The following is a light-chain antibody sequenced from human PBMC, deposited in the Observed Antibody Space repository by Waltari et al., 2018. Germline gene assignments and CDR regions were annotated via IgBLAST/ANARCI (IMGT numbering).Light chain of an antibody. CDR1: QSIGRY. J-gene: IGKJ1*01. CDR3: QNHERLPAT. V-gene: IGKV3-20*01. Sequence: EVVLTQSPGTLSLSPGERDTLSRRASQSIGRYLVWYQQRPGQAPRLLIYAASTRATGIPDRFSGSGSGTDFTLTISRLEPEDFAVYYCQNHERLPATFGQGTKVEIK. CDR2: AAS.